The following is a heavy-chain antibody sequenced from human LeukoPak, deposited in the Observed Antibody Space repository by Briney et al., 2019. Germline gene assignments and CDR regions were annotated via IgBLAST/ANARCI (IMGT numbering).Heavy chain of an antibody. CDR3: ARGGITMIVAGFDP. Sequence: GGSLRLPCAASGFIFSTYNMNWVRQAPGKGLEWVSYISLSSTAIYYADSVKGRFTISRDNAKNSLYRQMNSLRAEDTAVYYCARGGITMIVAGFDPGGPGPLVTVSS. D-gene: IGHD3-22*01. CDR2: ISLSSTAI. J-gene: IGHJ5*02. V-gene: IGHV3-48*01. CDR1: GFIFSTYN.